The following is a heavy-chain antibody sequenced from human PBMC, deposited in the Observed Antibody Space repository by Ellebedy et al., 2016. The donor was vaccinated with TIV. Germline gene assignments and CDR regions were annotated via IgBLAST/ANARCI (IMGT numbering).Heavy chain of an antibody. J-gene: IGHJ6*02. Sequence: ASVKVSCKASGHTFTSYSFAWVRQAPGQGLEWMGGFIPIYALTYYAQKFRGRVTITADESASTVYMELSSLRSDDTALYYCARVQGPRFGDLFYGMDVWGQGTTVIVSS. D-gene: IGHD3-10*01. V-gene: IGHV1-69*13. CDR2: FIPIYALT. CDR3: ARVQGPRFGDLFYGMDV. CDR1: GHTFTSYS.